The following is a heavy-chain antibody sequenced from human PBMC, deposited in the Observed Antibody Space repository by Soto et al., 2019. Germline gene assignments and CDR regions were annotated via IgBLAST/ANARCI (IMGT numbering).Heavy chain of an antibody. Sequence: GGSLRLSCAASGFTFSSYAMHWVRQAPGKGLEWVAVISYDGSNKYYAASVKGRFTISRDNSKNTLYLQMNSLRAEDTAVYYCAREGEGIVATIRSYYYYYGMDVWGQGTTVTVSS. J-gene: IGHJ6*02. V-gene: IGHV3-30-3*01. CDR3: AREGEGIVATIRSYYYYYGMDV. CDR2: ISYDGSNK. CDR1: GFTFSSYA. D-gene: IGHD5-12*01.